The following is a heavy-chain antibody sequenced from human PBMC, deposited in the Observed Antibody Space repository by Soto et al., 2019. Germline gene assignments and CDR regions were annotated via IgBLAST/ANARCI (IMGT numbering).Heavy chain of an antibody. CDR2: IYHTGST. J-gene: IGHJ4*02. CDR3: ARATTVVTFDY. CDR1: GGSISSYY. V-gene: IGHV4-59*01. Sequence: PSETLSLTCTVSGGSISSYYWSWIRQPPGKGLEWIGYIYHTGSTNYNPSLKSRVTISVDTSKNQFSLKLSSVTAADTAVYYCARATTVVTFDYWGQGTLVTVSS. D-gene: IGHD4-17*01.